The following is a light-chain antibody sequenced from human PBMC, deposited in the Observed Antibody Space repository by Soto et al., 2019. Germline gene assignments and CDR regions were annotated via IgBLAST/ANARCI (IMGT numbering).Light chain of an antibody. CDR3: QHSNSFPYT. CDR1: ESISLW. J-gene: IGKJ2*01. CDR2: KAS. V-gene: IGKV1-5*03. Sequence: DIQMTQSPSTLSASVGDRVTITCRASESISLWLAWFQQKPGKAPKLLIYKASTLASGVPSRFTGSGSGTEFTTTITSLQPADFAIYYCQHSNSFPYTFGQGTKVDI.